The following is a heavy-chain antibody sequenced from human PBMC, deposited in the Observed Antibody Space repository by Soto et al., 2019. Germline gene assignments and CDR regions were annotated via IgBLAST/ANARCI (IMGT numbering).Heavy chain of an antibody. J-gene: IGHJ4*02. V-gene: IGHV4-59*01. Sequence: SETLSLTCTVSSGSINENYYWNWIRQSPGKGLEWIGYVFHTGTTHYNPSLESRVTLSISTSKNQISLNVTSVNAADTAVYYCARGPLMTYYYNSGSRDRGYFDFWGQGTLVTVSS. D-gene: IGHD3-10*01. CDR2: VFHTGTT. CDR3: ARGPLMTYYYNSGSRDRGYFDF. CDR1: SGSINENYY.